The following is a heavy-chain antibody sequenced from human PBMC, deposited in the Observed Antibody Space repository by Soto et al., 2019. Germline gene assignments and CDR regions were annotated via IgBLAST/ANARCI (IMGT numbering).Heavy chain of an antibody. CDR3: ARSLRGPNYYYYFMDV. J-gene: IGHJ6*03. CDR2: IYHSGST. Sequence: PSETLSLTCAVSSGSISSSNWWSWVRQPPGKGLEWIGEIYHSGSTNYNPSLKSRVTISVDRSISTAYLQWSSLKASDTAMYYCARSLRGPNYYYYFMDVWGKGTTVTVSS. D-gene: IGHD2-8*01. V-gene: IGHV4-4*02. CDR1: SGSISSSNW.